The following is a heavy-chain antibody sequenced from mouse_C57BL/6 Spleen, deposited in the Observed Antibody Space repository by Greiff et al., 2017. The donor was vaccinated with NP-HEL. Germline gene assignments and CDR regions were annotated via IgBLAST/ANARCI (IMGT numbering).Heavy chain of an antibody. Sequence: QVQLQQPGAELVKPGASVKLSCKASGYTFTSYWMQWVKQRPGQGLEWIGEIDPSDSYTNYNQKFKGKATLTVDTSSSTAYMQLSSLTSEDSAVYYCARRGLITTVVAPYFDYWGQGTTLTVSS. J-gene: IGHJ2*01. CDR1: GYTFTSYW. D-gene: IGHD1-1*01. CDR2: IDPSDSYT. V-gene: IGHV1-50*01. CDR3: ARRGLITTVVAPYFDY.